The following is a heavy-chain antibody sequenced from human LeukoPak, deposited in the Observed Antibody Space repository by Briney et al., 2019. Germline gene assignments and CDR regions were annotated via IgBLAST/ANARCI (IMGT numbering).Heavy chain of an antibody. J-gene: IGHJ4*02. D-gene: IGHD3-10*01. Sequence: GGSLRLSCAASGFTFKSYPMHWIRQTPAKGPEWVAAISFHGSNKYYADSVQGRFTLSRDNSNNILYLQMNRLRAEDMAIYYCARDPGNKQLGPFDYWGQGPLVTVS. CDR1: GFTFKSYP. V-gene: IGHV3-30*01. CDR2: ISFHGSNK. CDR3: ARDPGNKQLGPFDY.